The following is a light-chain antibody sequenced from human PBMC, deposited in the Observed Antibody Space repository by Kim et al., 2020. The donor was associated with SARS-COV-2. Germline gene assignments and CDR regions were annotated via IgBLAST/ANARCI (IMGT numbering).Light chain of an antibody. Sequence: SVSPGQTASVTCSGDKLGDKFVCWYQQKPGQSPVLVIYRNDNRPSAIPERFSGSKSGNTATLTISGTQAMDEADYYCQAWDSSTAVFGGGTQLTVL. V-gene: IGLV3-1*01. CDR2: RND. CDR1: KLGDKF. J-gene: IGLJ3*02. CDR3: QAWDSSTAV.